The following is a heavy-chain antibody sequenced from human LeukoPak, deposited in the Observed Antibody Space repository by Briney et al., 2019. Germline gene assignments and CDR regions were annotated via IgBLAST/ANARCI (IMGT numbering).Heavy chain of an antibody. Sequence: GGSLRLSCAASGFTLSSYWMHWVRQAAGEGLVWVSRIDPDGSTTNYADSVKGRFTTSRDNAKNSLYLQMNSLRAEDTAVYYCARRPTVTTPLTAWGQGTLVTVSS. CDR2: IDPDGSTT. J-gene: IGHJ5*02. CDR1: GFTLSSYW. V-gene: IGHV3-74*01. D-gene: IGHD4-17*01. CDR3: ARRPTVTTPLTA.